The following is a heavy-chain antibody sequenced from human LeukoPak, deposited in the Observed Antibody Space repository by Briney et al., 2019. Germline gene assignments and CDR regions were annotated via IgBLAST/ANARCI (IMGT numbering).Heavy chain of an antibody. V-gene: IGHV3-48*02. D-gene: IGHD1-26*01. J-gene: IGHJ3*02. CDR3: ARGGSPPEALGDALNT. CDR2: ISVASTT. Sequence: PGGSLRLSCVASGFTFSSYDMNWVRQTPGRGLEWVSHISVASTTYYTDSVKGRFTISRDNAKNSLYLQMNSLRDGDTAMYYCARGGSPPEALGDALNTWGQGTMVTVSS. CDR1: GFTFSSYD.